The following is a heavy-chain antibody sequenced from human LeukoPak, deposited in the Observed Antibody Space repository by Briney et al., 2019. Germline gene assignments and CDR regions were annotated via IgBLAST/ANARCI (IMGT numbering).Heavy chain of an antibody. D-gene: IGHD2-2*01. J-gene: IGHJ4*02. V-gene: IGHV4-39*01. Sequence: SETLSLTCSVSGGSVSSSTYDWGWIRQPPGKGLEWIGNIYYSGTTYYNPSLKSRVTISIDTSKKQFSLKLTSVTAADTAVYYCVRRVLSFSRPSNFDYWGQGILVTPSS. CDR3: VRRVLSFSRPSNFDY. CDR2: IYYSGTT. CDR1: GGSVSSSTYD.